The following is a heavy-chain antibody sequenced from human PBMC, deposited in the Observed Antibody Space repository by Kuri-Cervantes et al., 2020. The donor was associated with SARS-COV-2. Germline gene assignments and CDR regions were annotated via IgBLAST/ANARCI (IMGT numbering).Heavy chain of an antibody. D-gene: IGHD3-3*01. Sequence: GGSLRLSCAASGFTFRNYGMHWVRQAPGKGLEWVAVIWYDGSKKYYADSVKGRFTVSRDNPKNMSYLQMNSLRADDTAVYYCTTATFFGVSIIGDIDLWGQGTLVTVSS. CDR3: TTATFFGVSIIGDIDL. J-gene: IGHJ4*02. CDR1: GFTFRNYG. CDR2: IWYDGSKK. V-gene: IGHV3-33*03.